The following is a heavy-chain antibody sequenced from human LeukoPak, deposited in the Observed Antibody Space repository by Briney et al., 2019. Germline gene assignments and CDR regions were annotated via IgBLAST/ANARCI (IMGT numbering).Heavy chain of an antibody. V-gene: IGHV4-59*01. CDR1: GGFISSYY. CDR2: IYYSGST. Sequence: SETLSLTCTVSGGFISSYYWSWIRQPPGKGLEWIGYIYYSGSTNYNPTLKSRVTISVDTSKNQFSLKLNSVTAADTAVYYCARGGSNFDYWGQGTLVTVSS. J-gene: IGHJ4*02. D-gene: IGHD3-16*01. CDR3: ARGGSNFDY.